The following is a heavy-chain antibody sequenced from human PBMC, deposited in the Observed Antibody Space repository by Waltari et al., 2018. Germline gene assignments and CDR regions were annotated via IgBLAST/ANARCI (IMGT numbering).Heavy chain of an antibody. Sequence: EVQLLESGGGLVQPGGSLRLSCAASGFTFSSYALSWVRLAPGKGLEWVAAISGSGGSTYYADSVKGRFTISRDNSKNTLYLQMNSLRAEDTAVYYCAKGGGSYFDVWGQGTTVTVSS. V-gene: IGHV3-23*01. CDR3: AKGGGSYFDV. CDR2: ISGSGGST. D-gene: IGHD1-26*01. J-gene: IGHJ6*02. CDR1: GFTFSSYA.